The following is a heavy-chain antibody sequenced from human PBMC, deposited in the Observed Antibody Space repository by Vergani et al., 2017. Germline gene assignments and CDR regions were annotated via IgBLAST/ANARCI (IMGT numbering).Heavy chain of an antibody. Sequence: EVQLLESGGGLVQPGGSLRLSCAASGFTFSSYAMSWVRQAPGKGLEWVSAISGSGGSTYYADSVKGRFTISRDNSKNTLYLQMNRLRAEDTAVYYCAKEVGAYCGGDCYYDYWGQGTLVTVSS. D-gene: IGHD2-21*02. J-gene: IGHJ4*02. V-gene: IGHV3-23*01. CDR2: ISGSGGST. CDR3: AKEVGAYCGGDCYYDY. CDR1: GFTFSSYA.